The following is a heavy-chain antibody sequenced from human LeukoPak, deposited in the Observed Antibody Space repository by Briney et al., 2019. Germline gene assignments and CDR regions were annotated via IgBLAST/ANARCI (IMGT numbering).Heavy chain of an antibody. CDR1: GFTFSSYE. CDR2: ISSSGSTI. J-gene: IGHJ6*02. CDR3: ARDPLDDSSGYYWYGMDV. V-gene: IGHV3-48*03. Sequence: GGSLRLSCAASGFTFSSYEMNWVRQAPGKGLEWVSYISSSGSTIYYADSVKRRFTISRDNAKNSLYLQMNSLRAEDTAVYYCARDPLDDSSGYYWYGMDVWGQGTTVTVSS. D-gene: IGHD3-22*01.